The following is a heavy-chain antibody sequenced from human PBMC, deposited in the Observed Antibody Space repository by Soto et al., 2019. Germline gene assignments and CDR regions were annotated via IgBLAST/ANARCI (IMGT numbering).Heavy chain of an antibody. CDR3: KRDGSGSYD. D-gene: IGHD3-10*01. V-gene: IGHV3-15*01. CDR1: GFTFSNAW. J-gene: IGHJ4*02. CDR2: IKSKTDGETT. Sequence: EVQLVESGGGLVKPGGSLRLSCAASGFTFSNAWMSWVRQAPGKGLEWVGRIKSKTDGETTDYAAPVKGRFTISRDDSKNTLYLQMNSLKTEDTAVYYCKRDGSGSYDWGQGTLVTVSS.